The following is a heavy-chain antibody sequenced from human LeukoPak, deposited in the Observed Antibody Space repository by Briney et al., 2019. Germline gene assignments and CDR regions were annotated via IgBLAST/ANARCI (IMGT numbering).Heavy chain of an antibody. Sequence: SQTLSLTCTVSGGSISSGSYYWSWIRQPAGKGLEWIGRIYTSGSTNYNPSLKSRVTISVDTSKNQFSLKLSFVTAADTAVYYCARAQVVVVTGFDAFDIWGQGTMVTVSS. CDR2: IYTSGST. D-gene: IGHD2-21*02. CDR1: GGSISSGSYY. V-gene: IGHV4-61*02. CDR3: ARAQVVVVTGFDAFDI. J-gene: IGHJ3*02.